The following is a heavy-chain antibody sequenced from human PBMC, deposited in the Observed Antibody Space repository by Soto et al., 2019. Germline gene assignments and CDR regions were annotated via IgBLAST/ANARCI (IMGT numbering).Heavy chain of an antibody. Sequence: QVQLVQSGAEVKSAGSSVKVSCKASGDTFNFYSINCVRQAPGLGLEWVGSVNPILSMSNYAQRFQGRVTMTADKSTGTAYMELRSLRSEDTASYYCASNYGSGYRAFDSWGQGDLVTVSS. J-gene: IGHJ4*02. D-gene: IGHD3-10*01. CDR3: ASNYGSGYRAFDS. V-gene: IGHV1-69*02. CDR2: VNPILSMS. CDR1: GDTFNFYS.